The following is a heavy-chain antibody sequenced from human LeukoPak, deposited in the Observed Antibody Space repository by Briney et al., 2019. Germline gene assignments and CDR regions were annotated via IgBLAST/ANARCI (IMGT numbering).Heavy chain of an antibody. D-gene: IGHD1-26*01. CDR2: INHSGST. J-gene: IGHJ3*02. CDR3: ARTIDSGSSRYAFDI. Sequence: PSETLSLTCAVYGGSFSGYYWSWIRQPPGKGLVWIGEINHSGSTNYNPCLKSRVTISVDTSKNQFSLKLSSVTAADTAVYYCARTIDSGSSRYAFDIWGQGTMVTVSS. V-gene: IGHV4-34*01. CDR1: GGSFSGYY.